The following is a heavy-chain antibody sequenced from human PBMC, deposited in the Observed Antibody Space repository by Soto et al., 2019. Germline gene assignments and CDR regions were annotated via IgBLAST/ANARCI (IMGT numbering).Heavy chain of an antibody. Sequence: EVQLVESGGGLVQAGGSLRLSCAASGFTFSFYDMHWVRQAIGKGLEWVSVIGTAGHAYYAGSVKGRFTITRENAKNSLYLQMNSLRDGDTAVYYCARGEGAGLSGSAWNPRYWGQGTLVTVSS. CDR2: IGTAGHA. CDR3: ARGEGAGLSGSAWNPRY. CDR1: GFTFSFYD. V-gene: IGHV3-13*01. D-gene: IGHD1-1*01. J-gene: IGHJ4*02.